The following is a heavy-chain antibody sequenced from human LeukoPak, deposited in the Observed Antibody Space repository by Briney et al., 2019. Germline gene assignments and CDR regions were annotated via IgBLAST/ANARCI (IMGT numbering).Heavy chain of an antibody. D-gene: IGHD3-10*01. J-gene: IGHJ4*02. V-gene: IGHV4-59*06. Sequence: PSETLSLTCTVSGGSISSHYWSWIRQPPGKGLEWIGYIYYSGSTYYNPSLKSRVTISVDTSKNQFSLKLSSVTAADTAVYYCARVRYGSGSYYPDYWGQGTLVTVSS. CDR3: ARVRYGSGSYYPDY. CDR1: GGSISSHY. CDR2: IYYSGST.